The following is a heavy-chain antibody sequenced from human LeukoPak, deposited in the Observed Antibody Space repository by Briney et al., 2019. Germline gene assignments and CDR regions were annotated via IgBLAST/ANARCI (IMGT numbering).Heavy chain of an antibody. CDR1: GYTFTGYY. V-gene: IGHV1-2*04. Sequence: GASVKVSCKASGYTFTGYYMHWVRQAPGQGLEWMGWINPNSGGTNYAQKFQGWVTMTRDTSISTAYMELSRLRSDDTAVYYCAREGAAAGSYYYYGMDVWDQGTTVTVSS. J-gene: IGHJ6*02. CDR2: INPNSGGT. CDR3: AREGAAAGSYYYYGMDV. D-gene: IGHD6-13*01.